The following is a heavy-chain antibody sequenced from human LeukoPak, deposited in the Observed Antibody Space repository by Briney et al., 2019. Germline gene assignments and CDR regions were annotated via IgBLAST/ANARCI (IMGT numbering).Heavy chain of an antibody. D-gene: IGHD2-21*01. CDR1: GVSLSTYQ. CDR2: INTKGET. J-gene: IGHJ4*02. V-gene: IGHV4-4*09. CDR3: ATSNDAKIAPFDH. Sequence: SETLSLTCTVSGVSLSTYQWSWVRQSPEKGLEWIGCINTKGETSYSPSLKSRVTTSVDTSKSQFFLRLTSVTAADTAVYYCATSNDAKIAPFDHWGQGAPVTVSS.